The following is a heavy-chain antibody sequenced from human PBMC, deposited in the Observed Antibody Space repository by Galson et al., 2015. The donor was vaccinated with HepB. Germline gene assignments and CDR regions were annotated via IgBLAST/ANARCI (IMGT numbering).Heavy chain of an antibody. V-gene: IGHV3-48*02. CDR1: TFIFSTYS. D-gene: IGHD4-23*01. J-gene: IGHJ4*02. CDR2: ISPSSTTI. Sequence: SLRLSCAASTFIFSTYSMNWVRQAPGKGLEWISCISPSSTTICYADSVKGRFTISRDNAKNSLYLQMNSLRDEDTAVYYCVFLRGNDLKPLDSWGLGTLVTVSS. CDR3: VFLRGNDLKPLDS.